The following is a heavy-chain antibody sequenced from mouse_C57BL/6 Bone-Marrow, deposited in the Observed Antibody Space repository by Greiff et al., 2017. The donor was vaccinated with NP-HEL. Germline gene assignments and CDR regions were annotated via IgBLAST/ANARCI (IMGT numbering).Heavy chain of an antibody. CDR1: FSPFPLSF. D-gene: IGHD1-1*01. CDR2: IDPSDSET. J-gene: IGHJ4*01. Sequence: QFQLQQPGAELVRPGSSVPLSFPSSFSPFPLSFLPFFPPLPLPFLYWIGNIDPSDSETHYNQKFKDKATLTVDKSSSTAYMQLSSLTSEDSAVYYCYGSSYAMDYWGQGTSVTVSS. CDR3: YGSSYAMDY. V-gene: IGHV1-52*01.